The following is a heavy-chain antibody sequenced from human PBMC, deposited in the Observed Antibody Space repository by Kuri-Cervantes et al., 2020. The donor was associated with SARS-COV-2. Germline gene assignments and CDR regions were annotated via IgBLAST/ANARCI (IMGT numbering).Heavy chain of an antibody. CDR3: AKDMAAAAGTGADY. D-gene: IGHD6-13*01. V-gene: IGHV3-43D*03. J-gene: IGHJ4*02. CDR1: GFTFDDYA. CDR2: VSWDGGST. Sequence: GGSLRLSCAASGFTFDDYAMHWVRQAPGKCLEWVSLVSWDGGSTYYADSVKGRFTISRDNSKNSLYLQMNSLKTEDTALYYCAKDMAAAAGTGADYWGQGTLVTVSS.